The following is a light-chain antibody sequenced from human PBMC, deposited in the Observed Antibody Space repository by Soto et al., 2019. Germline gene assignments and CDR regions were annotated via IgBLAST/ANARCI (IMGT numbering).Light chain of an antibody. V-gene: IGKV4-1*01. CDR2: WAS. CDR1: QSVLYSSNNKNY. CDR3: QQYYSTPST. Sequence: DIVLTQSPDSLAVSLGERATINCKSSQSVLYSSNNKNYLAWYQRKPGQPPKLLIYWASTRESGVPDRFSGSGSGTDFTLTISSLQAEDVAVYHCQQYYSTPSTF. J-gene: IGKJ1*01.